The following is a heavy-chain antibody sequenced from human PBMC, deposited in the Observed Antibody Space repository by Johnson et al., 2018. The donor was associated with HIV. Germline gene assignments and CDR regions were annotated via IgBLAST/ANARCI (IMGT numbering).Heavy chain of an antibody. CDR3: ARDESGYDEGFDAFDI. CDR1: VFTFISYA. V-gene: IGHV3-30*04. Sequence: QLVESGGGFVQPGGSLRLSCAASVFTFISYAMHWVRQAPGTGLEWVAVISYVGSIRYYVVSVKGRFTISRDNAKNSLYLQMNSLRAEDTAVYYCARDESGYDEGFDAFDIWGQGTMVTVSS. CDR2: ISYVGSIR. J-gene: IGHJ3*02. D-gene: IGHD5-12*01.